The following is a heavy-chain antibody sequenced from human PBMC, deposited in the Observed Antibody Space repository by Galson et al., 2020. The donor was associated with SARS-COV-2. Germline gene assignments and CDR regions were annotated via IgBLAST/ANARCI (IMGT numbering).Heavy chain of an antibody. CDR1: GFSFNNYV. CDR3: VRDRLRGGDGY. D-gene: IGHD3-10*01. V-gene: IGHV3-23*01. Sequence: GGSLRLSCAASGFSFNNYVMTWVRQAPGKGLDWVSSISDSGDSTFYGYSVKGRFTISRDNSKQTVYLEMNSLRAEDTAVYYCVRDRLRGGDGYWGQGTLVTVSS. CDR2: ISDSGDST. J-gene: IGHJ4*02.